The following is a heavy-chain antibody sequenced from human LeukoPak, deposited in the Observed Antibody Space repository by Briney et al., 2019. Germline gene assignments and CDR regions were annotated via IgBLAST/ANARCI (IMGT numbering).Heavy chain of an antibody. D-gene: IGHD3-9*01. CDR3: ARPNYDILTGSLGGDAFDI. J-gene: IGHJ3*02. Sequence: GRSLRLSCAASGFTFSSYAMHWVRQAPGKGLEWVAVISYDGSNKYYADSVKGRFTISRDNSKNTLYLQMNSLRAEDTAVYYCARPNYDILTGSLGGDAFDIWGQGTMVTVSS. CDR1: GFTFSSYA. CDR2: ISYDGSNK. V-gene: IGHV3-30-3*01.